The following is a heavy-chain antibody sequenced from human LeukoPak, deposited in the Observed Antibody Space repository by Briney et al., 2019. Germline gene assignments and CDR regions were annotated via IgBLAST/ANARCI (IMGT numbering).Heavy chain of an antibody. D-gene: IGHD1-1*01. J-gene: IGHJ4*02. V-gene: IGHV3-11*04. CDR3: AREVFAPGTRDSEN. Sequence: PGGSLRLSCAASGFTFSDYYMSWIRQAPGKGLEWASYISSSGSTIYYADSVKGRFTISRDNAKNSLYLQMNSLRAEDTAVYYCAREVFAPGTRDSENWGQGTLVTVSS. CDR1: GFTFSDYY. CDR2: ISSSGSTI.